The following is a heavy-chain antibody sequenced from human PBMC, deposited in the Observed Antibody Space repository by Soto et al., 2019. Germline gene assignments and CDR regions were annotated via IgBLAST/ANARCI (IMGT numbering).Heavy chain of an antibody. CDR3: ARVITVTPVGYYGMDV. CDR1: GGTFSNYA. CDR2: ITPIFGTT. Sequence: QVQLVQSGAEVKKPGSSVKVSCKASGGTFSNYAISWVRQAPGQGLEWMGGITPIFGTTTYAQRLQGRVTITADESSTTAHMELSSLRSEETAVYYCARVITVTPVGYYGMDVWGQGTTVTVSS. V-gene: IGHV1-69*01. J-gene: IGHJ6*02. D-gene: IGHD4-4*01.